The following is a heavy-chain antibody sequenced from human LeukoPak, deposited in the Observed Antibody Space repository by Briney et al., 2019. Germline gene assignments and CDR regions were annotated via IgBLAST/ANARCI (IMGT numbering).Heavy chain of an antibody. CDR1: GYIFTSYA. Sequence: ASVKVSCKASGYIFTSYAMHWVRQAPGQRLEWMGWINAGNGNTKCSQKFQGRVTITRDTSASIAYMELNSLRSEDTAVYYCARDRAVAGIPDYWGQGTLVTVSS. CDR3: ARDRAVAGIPDY. CDR2: INAGNGNT. V-gene: IGHV1-3*01. D-gene: IGHD6-19*01. J-gene: IGHJ4*02.